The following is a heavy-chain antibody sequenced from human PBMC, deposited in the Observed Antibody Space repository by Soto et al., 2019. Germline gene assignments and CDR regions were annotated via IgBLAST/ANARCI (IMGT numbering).Heavy chain of an antibody. CDR2: IYYSGST. CDR1: GGSISSSSYY. J-gene: IGHJ6*03. V-gene: IGHV4-39*01. D-gene: IGHD4-17*01. CDR3: VCFLTTGDYYYYYMDV. Sequence: SETLSLTCTVSGGSISSSSYYWGWIRQPPGKGLEWIGSIYYSGSTYYNPSPKSRVTISVDTSKNQFSLKLSSVTAADTAVYYCVCFLTTGDYYYYYMDVWGKGTTVTVSS.